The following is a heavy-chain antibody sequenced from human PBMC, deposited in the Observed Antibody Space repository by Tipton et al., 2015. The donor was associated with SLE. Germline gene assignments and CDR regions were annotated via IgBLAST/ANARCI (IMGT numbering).Heavy chain of an antibody. Sequence: SLRLSCAASGFPYSGYAMHWVRQAPGKGLEWVAFIRADGSNKDYADSGKGRFTISRDNSKNTLYLQMNRLRVEDTAVYYCAGGTGAYFDHWGQGTLVTVSS. J-gene: IGHJ4*02. V-gene: IGHV3-30*02. CDR2: IRADGSNK. CDR3: AGGTGAYFDH. CDR1: GFPYSGYA. D-gene: IGHD3-16*01.